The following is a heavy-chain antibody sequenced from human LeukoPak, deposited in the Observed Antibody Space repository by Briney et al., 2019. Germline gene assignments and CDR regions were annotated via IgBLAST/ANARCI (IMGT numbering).Heavy chain of an antibody. V-gene: IGHV3-66*01. Sequence: GGSLRLSCAASGFTVSSNYMSWVRQAPGKGLEWVSVIYSGGGTYYADAVKGRFTISRDNSKNTLYLQMNSLRAGDTAVYYCARDHYVDAFDIWGQGTTVTVSS. D-gene: IGHD3-16*01. CDR3: ARDHYVDAFDI. CDR2: IYSGGGT. J-gene: IGHJ3*02. CDR1: GFTVSSNY.